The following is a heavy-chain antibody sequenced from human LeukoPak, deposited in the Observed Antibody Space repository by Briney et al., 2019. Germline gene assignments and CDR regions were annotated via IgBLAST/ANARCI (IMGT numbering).Heavy chain of an antibody. CDR2: ISGSDGST. V-gene: IGHV3-23*01. CDR3: AKPAAPYDILTGYSH. J-gene: IGHJ4*02. Sequence: GGSLRLSCAASGFTYSSYAKSGVRQAPAKGLDWVSAISGSDGSTYYADSVKGRFTISIDNSTDTLYMQMNSMRAEDTAVYYFAKPAAPYDILTGYSHWGQGTLVTVSS. D-gene: IGHD3-9*01. CDR1: GFTYSSYA.